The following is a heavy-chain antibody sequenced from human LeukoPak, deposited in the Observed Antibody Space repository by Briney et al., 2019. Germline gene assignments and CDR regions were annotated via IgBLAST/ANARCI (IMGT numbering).Heavy chain of an antibody. D-gene: IGHD3-10*01. CDR2: IYSGGST. J-gene: IGHJ4*02. CDR3: AKPHGSGIDGVY. CDR1: GFTVSSNY. Sequence: GGSLRLSCAASGFTVSSNYMSWVRQAPGKGLEWVSVIYSGGSTYYADSVKGRFTISRDNSKNTLYLQINSLRAEDTATYYCAKPHGSGIDGVYWGQGTLVTVSS. V-gene: IGHV3-53*05.